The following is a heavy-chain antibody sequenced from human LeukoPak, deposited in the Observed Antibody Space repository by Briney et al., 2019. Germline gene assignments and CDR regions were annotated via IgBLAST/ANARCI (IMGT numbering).Heavy chain of an antibody. D-gene: IGHD2-8*01. CDR1: GGSVSSGRYY. V-gene: IGHV4-61*01. CDR2: IYYSGSTNYNPSYSSGST. CDR3: ARASGVSSYLLPI. J-gene: IGHJ4*02. Sequence: SETLSLTCTVSGGSVSSGRYYWSWIRQPPGEGLEWIGYIYYSGSTNYNPSYSSGSTNYNPSLKSRVTISIDTSKNQFSLRLNSVTAADTAVYYCARASGVSSYLLPIWGQGTLVTVSS.